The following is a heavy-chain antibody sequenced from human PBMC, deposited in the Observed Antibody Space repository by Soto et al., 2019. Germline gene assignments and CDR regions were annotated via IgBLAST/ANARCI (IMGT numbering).Heavy chain of an antibody. CDR3: ARDHTPHLISDFLTGEGAFDI. Sequence: ASVKVSCKASGGTFSKYAISWVRQAPGQGLEWMGGIIPLFGTVNYLQKFQGRLTITADESTSTAYMELSSLGSEDTAVYYCARDHTPHLISDFLTGEGAFDIWGQGTVVTVSS. D-gene: IGHD3-9*01. V-gene: IGHV1-69*13. J-gene: IGHJ3*02. CDR2: IIPLFGTV. CDR1: GGTFSKYA.